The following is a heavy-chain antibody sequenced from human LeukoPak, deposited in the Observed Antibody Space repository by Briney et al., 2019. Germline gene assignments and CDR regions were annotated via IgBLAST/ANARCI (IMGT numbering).Heavy chain of an antibody. Sequence: GGSLRLSCAVSGFPFSVYEMNWVRQAPGKGLEWVASIKPDGSQQFYVDSVKGRFTISRDNAKNSLFLQMNSLRVEDTAVYSCATGNYGGNGYWGQGTLVTISS. J-gene: IGHJ4*02. CDR1: GFPFSVYE. D-gene: IGHD4-23*01. V-gene: IGHV3-7*01. CDR2: IKPDGSQQ. CDR3: ATGNYGGNGY.